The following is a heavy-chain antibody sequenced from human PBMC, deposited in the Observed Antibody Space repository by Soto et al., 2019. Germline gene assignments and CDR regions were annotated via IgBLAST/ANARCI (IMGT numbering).Heavy chain of an antibody. CDR1: GYTFTSYG. CDR2: ISAYNGNT. Sequence: GASVKVSCKASGYTFTSYGISWVRQAPGQGLEWMGWISAYNGNTNYAQKLQGRVTMTTDTSTSTAYMELRSLRSDDTAVYYCAITYYDILTGYPPSHFDPWGQGTLVTVSS. D-gene: IGHD3-9*01. V-gene: IGHV1-18*01. CDR3: AITYYDILTGYPPSHFDP. J-gene: IGHJ5*02.